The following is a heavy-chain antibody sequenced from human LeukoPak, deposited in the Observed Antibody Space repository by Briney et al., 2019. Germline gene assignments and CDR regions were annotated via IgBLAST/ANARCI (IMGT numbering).Heavy chain of an antibody. Sequence: PGRSLRLSCAASGFAFSSYAIHWVRQAPGKGLEWVSAISGSGGSTYYADSVKGRFTISRDNSKNTLYLQMNSLRAEDTAVYYCAKDAAAALRVNWFDPWGQGTLVTVSS. CDR2: ISGSGGST. D-gene: IGHD6-13*01. CDR1: GFAFSSYA. CDR3: AKDAAAALRVNWFDP. J-gene: IGHJ5*02. V-gene: IGHV3-23*01.